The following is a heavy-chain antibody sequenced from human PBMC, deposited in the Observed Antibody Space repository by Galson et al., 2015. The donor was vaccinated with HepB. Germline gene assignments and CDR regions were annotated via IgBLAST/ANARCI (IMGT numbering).Heavy chain of an antibody. J-gene: IGHJ4*02. CDR3: ARRTQGRERYFDY. CDR2: IYYSGST. V-gene: IGHV4-39*01. Sequence: QVQLQESGPGLVKPSETLSLTCTVSGGSISSSSYYWGWIRQPPGKGLEWIGSIYYSGSTYYNPSLKSRVTISVDTSKNQFSLKLSSVTAADTAVYYCARRTQGRERYFDYWGQGTLVTVSS. CDR1: GGSISSSSYY. D-gene: IGHD1-26*01.